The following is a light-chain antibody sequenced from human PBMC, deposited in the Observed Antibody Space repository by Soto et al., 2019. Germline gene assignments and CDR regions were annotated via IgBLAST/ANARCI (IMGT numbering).Light chain of an antibody. V-gene: IGLV1-47*02. J-gene: IGLJ3*02. Sequence: QSVLTQPPSASGTPGQRVTVSCSGSSSNIGTNYVYWYQQLPGTAPKLLIHTTNQRPSGVPDRFSGSRSGTSASLAISGLRSEYEADYYCASWDGSLSGWVFGGGTKLTVL. CDR1: SSNIGTNY. CDR2: TTN. CDR3: ASWDGSLSGWV.